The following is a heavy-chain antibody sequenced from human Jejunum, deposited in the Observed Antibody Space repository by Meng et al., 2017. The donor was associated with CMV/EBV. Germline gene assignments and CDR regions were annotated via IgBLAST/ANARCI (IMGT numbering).Heavy chain of an antibody. CDR3: ARETLGYCSSTSCYIGPPDY. CDR1: RYTFTSYA. CDR2: INTNTGNP. Sequence: QVPLLQSGSELKKAGASVKGSCKASRYTFTSYAMNWVRQAPGQGLECMGWINTNTGNPTYAQGFTGRFVFSLDTSVSTAYLQISSLKAEDTAVYYCARETLGYCSSTSCYIGPPDYWGQGTLVTVSS. V-gene: IGHV7-4-1*02. D-gene: IGHD2-2*01. J-gene: IGHJ4*02.